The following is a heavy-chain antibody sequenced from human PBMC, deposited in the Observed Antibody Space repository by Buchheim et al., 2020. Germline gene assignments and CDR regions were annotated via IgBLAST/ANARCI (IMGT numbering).Heavy chain of an antibody. J-gene: IGHJ4*02. D-gene: IGHD3-9*01. CDR1: GGSFSGYY. V-gene: IGHV4-34*01. CDR2: IYYSGST. Sequence: QVQLQQWGAGLLKPSETLSLTCAVYGGSFSGYYWSWIRQHPGKGLEWIGYIYYSGSTYYNPSLKSRVTISVDTSKKQFSLKLSSVTAADTAVYYCARDRIMTGYYYGIFDYWGQGTL. CDR3: ARDRIMTGYYYGIFDY.